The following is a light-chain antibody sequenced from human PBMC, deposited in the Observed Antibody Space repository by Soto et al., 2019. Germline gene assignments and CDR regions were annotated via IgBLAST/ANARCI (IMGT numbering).Light chain of an antibody. V-gene: IGLV2-23*01. CDR1: NSDVGSHNF. J-gene: IGLJ3*02. CDR3: CSLTNGATWV. Sequence: QSALTQPASVSGAPGQSITISCTGTNSDVGSHNFVSWYQQYPGKAPKLLIYEASKRPSGLSNRFSGSKSGNTASLTISGLQAEDEGDYYCCSLTNGATWVFGGGTTLTV. CDR2: EAS.